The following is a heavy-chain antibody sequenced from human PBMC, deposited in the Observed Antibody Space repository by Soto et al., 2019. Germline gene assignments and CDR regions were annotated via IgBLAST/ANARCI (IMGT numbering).Heavy chain of an antibody. CDR1: GHSISSSSYY. CDR3: ASHSSAAGYSSSPF. V-gene: IGHV4-39*01. CDR2: IYYGRNT. Sequence: SETLSLTCTVSGHSISSSSYYWGWIRQPPGKGLEWIGNIYYGRNTYYNPSLKSRVTISVDASKNQFSLSLSSVTATDTAVYYCASHSSAAGYSSSPFWGQGALVTVSS. J-gene: IGHJ4*02. D-gene: IGHD6-13*01.